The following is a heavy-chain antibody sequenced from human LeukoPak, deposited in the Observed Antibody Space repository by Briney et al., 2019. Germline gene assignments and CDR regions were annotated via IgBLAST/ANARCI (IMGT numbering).Heavy chain of an antibody. CDR1: GFTFSSYE. D-gene: IGHD1-26*01. V-gene: IGHV3-48*03. J-gene: IGHJ4*02. CDR2: ISSSGSTI. CDR3: ARGGVYSGSYYGGGY. Sequence: GGSLRLSCAASGFTFSSYEMNWVRQAPGKGLEWVSYISSSGSTIYYADSVKGRFTISRDNAKNSLYLQMNSLRAEDTAVYCCARGGVYSGSYYGGGYWGQGTLVTVSS.